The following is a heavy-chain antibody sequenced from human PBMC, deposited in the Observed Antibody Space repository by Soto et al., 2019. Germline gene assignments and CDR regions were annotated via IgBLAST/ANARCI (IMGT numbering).Heavy chain of an antibody. CDR2: GYYSGST. J-gene: IGHJ6*02. Sequence: SETLSLTCTVSGGSISSSSYYWGWIRQPPGKGLEWIGSGYYSGSTYYNPSLKRRVTISVYTSKNQFSLKLSSVTAADTAVYYCATPDSSSWWDYYYGMDVWGQGTTVTVSS. D-gene: IGHD6-13*01. CDR1: GGSISSSSYY. V-gene: IGHV4-39*01. CDR3: ATPDSSSWWDYYYGMDV.